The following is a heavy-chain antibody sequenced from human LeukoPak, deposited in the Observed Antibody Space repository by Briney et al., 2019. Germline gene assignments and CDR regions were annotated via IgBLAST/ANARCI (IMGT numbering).Heavy chain of an antibody. J-gene: IGHJ3*02. CDR3: ARDRVVVTAISAFDI. CDR1: GGSISSYY. D-gene: IGHD2-21*02. V-gene: IGHV4-4*07. CDR2: IYTSGST. Sequence: SETLSLTCTVSGGSISSYYWSWIRQPAGKGLEWIGRIYTSGSTNYNPSLKSRVTMSVDTSKNQFSLKLSSVTAADTAVYYCARDRVVVTAISAFDIRGQGTMVTVSS.